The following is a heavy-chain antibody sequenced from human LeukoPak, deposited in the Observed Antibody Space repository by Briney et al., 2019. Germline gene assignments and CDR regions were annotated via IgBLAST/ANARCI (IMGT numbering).Heavy chain of an antibody. CDR1: GYTFTGYY. D-gene: IGHD3-22*01. J-gene: IGHJ3*02. CDR2: INPNSGGT. Sequence: ASVKVSCKASGYTFTGYYLHWVRQAPGQGLEWMGWINPNSGGTNYAQKFQGRVTMTRATSISTAYMELSRLRSDDAAVYYCARHAYYDSSGPPTDRTFDIWGQGTMVTVSS. CDR3: ARHAYYDSSGPPTDRTFDI. V-gene: IGHV1-2*02.